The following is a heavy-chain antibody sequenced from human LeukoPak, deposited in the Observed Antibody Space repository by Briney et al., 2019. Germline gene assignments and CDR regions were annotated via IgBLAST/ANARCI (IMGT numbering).Heavy chain of an antibody. CDR3: GRDRLSLGAFDI. CDR2: IYNSESI. V-gene: IGHV4-39*07. J-gene: IGHJ3*02. Sequence: PSETLSLTCSVSGDSLNSISYYWVWIRQPPGKGPEWIGSIYNSESIYSKPSLRSRVTISLDTSKNQFSLKLSSVTAADAALYYWGRDRLSLGAFDIWGPGTMVT. CDR1: GDSLNSISYY. D-gene: IGHD7-27*01.